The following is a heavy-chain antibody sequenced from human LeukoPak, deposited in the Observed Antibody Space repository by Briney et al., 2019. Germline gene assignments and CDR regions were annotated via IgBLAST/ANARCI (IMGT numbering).Heavy chain of an antibody. J-gene: IGHJ5*02. CDR3: ARHALRGAVPNWFDP. CDR1: GGSISSYY. Sequence: SETLSLTCTVSGGSISSYYWSWIRQHPGKGLEWIGYIYYSGSTYYNPSLKSRVTISVDTSKNQFSLRLSSVTAADTAVYYCARHALRGAVPNWFDPWGQGTLVTVSS. V-gene: IGHV4-59*06. CDR2: IYYSGST. D-gene: IGHD3-10*01.